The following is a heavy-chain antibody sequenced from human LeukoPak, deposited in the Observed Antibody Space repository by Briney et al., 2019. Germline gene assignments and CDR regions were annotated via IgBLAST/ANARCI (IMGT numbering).Heavy chain of an antibody. CDR2: INHSGST. J-gene: IGHJ3*02. V-gene: IGHV4-34*01. Sequence: SETLSLTCAVYGGSFSGYYWSWIRQPPGKGLEWIGEINHSGSTNYNPSLKSRVTISVDTSKNQFSLELSSVTAADTAVYYCARYYYDSSGLDPYDAFDIWGQGTMVTVSS. CDR3: ARYYYDSSGLDPYDAFDI. D-gene: IGHD3-22*01. CDR1: GGSFSGYY.